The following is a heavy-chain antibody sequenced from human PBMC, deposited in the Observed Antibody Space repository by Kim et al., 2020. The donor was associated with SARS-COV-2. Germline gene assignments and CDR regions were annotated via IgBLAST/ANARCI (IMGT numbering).Heavy chain of an antibody. CDR1: GFTFSSYD. D-gene: IGHD5-12*01. J-gene: IGHJ3*02. Sequence: GGSLRLSCAASGFTFSSYDMHWVRQATGKGLEWVSAIGTAGDTYYPGSVKGRFTISRENAKNSLYLQMNSLRAGDTAVYYCARSRDGYNLWRDAFDIWGQGTMVTVSS. CDR2: IGTAGDT. V-gene: IGHV3-13*04. CDR3: ARSRDGYNLWRDAFDI.